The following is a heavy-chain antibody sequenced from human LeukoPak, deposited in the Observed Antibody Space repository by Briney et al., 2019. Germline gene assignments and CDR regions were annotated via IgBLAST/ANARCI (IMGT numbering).Heavy chain of an antibody. V-gene: IGHV3-23*01. J-gene: IGHJ4*02. CDR3: ASPVVVVATREVDY. Sequence: GGSLRLSCAASGFTFSSYGMHWVRQAPGKGLEWVSAISGSGGSTYYADSVKGRFTISRDNSKNTLYLQMNSLRAEDTAVYYCASPVVVVATREVDYWGQGTLVTVSS. CDR2: ISGSGGST. CDR1: GFTFSSYG. D-gene: IGHD2-15*01.